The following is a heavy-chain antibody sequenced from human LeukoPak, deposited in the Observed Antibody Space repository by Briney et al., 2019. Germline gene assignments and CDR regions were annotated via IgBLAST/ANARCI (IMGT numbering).Heavy chain of an antibody. V-gene: IGHV3-21*01. CDR2: ITTSSTYI. Sequence: GGSLRLSCAASGFSFSTYNMNWVRQAPGKGLEWVSSITTSSTYIYYADSVKGRFTISRDNAKNSLYLQMNSLRAEGTAVYYCAKARAVATIQVDPWGQGTLVTVSS. D-gene: IGHD5-12*01. CDR1: GFSFSTYN. CDR3: AKARAVATIQVDP. J-gene: IGHJ5*02.